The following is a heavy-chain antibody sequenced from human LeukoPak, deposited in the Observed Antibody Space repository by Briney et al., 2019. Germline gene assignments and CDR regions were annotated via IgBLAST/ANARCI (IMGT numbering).Heavy chain of an antibody. J-gene: IGHJ4*02. Sequence: SETLSLTCTVSGGSISSYFWIWIRQPPGKGLEWIGYIYYSGNTNSNPSLKSRVTISLDTSKNQFSLKLSSVTAADTAVYYCAARSYYYDSSGYLDYWGQGTLVTVSS. CDR1: GGSISSYF. CDR3: AARSYYYDSSGYLDY. CDR2: IYYSGNT. V-gene: IGHV4-59*12. D-gene: IGHD3-22*01.